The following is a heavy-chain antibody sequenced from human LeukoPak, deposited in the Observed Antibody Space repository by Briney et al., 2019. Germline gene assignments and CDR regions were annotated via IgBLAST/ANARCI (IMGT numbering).Heavy chain of an antibody. Sequence: GGSLRLSCAASGFTFSSYAMSWVRQAPGKGLEWVSAIGGSGGSTYYADSVKGRFTISRDNSKNTLYLQMNSLRAEDTAVYYCANLGGDGEYYFDYWGQGTLVTVSS. J-gene: IGHJ4*02. CDR1: GFTFSSYA. CDR2: IGGSGGST. V-gene: IGHV3-23*01. CDR3: ANLGGDGEYYFDY. D-gene: IGHD3-10*01.